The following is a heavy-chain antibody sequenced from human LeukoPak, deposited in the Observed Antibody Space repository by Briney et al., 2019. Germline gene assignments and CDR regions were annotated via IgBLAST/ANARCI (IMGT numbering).Heavy chain of an antibody. CDR2: IDHIGRT. CDR3: ARLTIAVAGTGYFDY. CDR1: GGSFQSFY. Sequence: PSETLSLTCAVYGGSFQSFYWTWVRQFPGRGLEWIGEIDHIGRTKYNPSLKSRLNISIDRSKNQFSLRLASVTAADTAVYYCARLTIAVAGTGYFDYWGQGTLVTVSS. D-gene: IGHD6-19*01. J-gene: IGHJ4*02. V-gene: IGHV4-34*01.